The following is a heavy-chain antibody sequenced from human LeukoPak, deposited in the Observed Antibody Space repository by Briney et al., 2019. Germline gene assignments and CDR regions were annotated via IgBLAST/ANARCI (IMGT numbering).Heavy chain of an antibody. J-gene: IGHJ4*02. D-gene: IGHD3-10*01. Sequence: GGSLRLSCAASGFTFSSYAMHWVRQAPGKGLEWVAVISYDGSNKYYADSVKGRFTISRDNSKNTLYLQMNSLRAEDTAVYYCARGSVSYFGPSDYWGQGTLVTVSS. CDR2: ISYDGSNK. CDR3: ARGSVSYFGPSDY. CDR1: GFTFSSYA. V-gene: IGHV3-30-3*01.